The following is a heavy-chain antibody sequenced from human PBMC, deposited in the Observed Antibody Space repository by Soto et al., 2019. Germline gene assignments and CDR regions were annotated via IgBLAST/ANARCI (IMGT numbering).Heavy chain of an antibody. CDR1: GGSISSYY. CDR3: AYSGYDRYYVDY. D-gene: IGHD5-12*01. V-gene: IGHV4-59*01. J-gene: IGHJ4*02. Sequence: SETLSLTCTVSGGSISSYYWSWIRQPPGKGLEWIGYIYYSGSTNYNPSPKSRVTISVDTSKNQFSLKLSSVTAADTAVYYCAYSGYDRYYVDYWGQGTLVTVSS. CDR2: IYYSGST.